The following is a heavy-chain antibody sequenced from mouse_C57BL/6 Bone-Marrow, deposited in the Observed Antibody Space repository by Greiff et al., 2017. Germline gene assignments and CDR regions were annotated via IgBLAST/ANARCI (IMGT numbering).Heavy chain of an antibody. CDR2: IYPRSGNT. Sequence: QVQLQQSGAELARPGASVKLSCKASGYTFTSYGISWVKQRTGQGLEWIGEIYPRSGNTYYNEKFKGKATLTAAKSSSTAYMELRSLTSEDSAVYFCERRATVVATKAWFAYWGQGTLVTVSA. CDR1: GYTFTSYG. J-gene: IGHJ3*01. D-gene: IGHD1-1*01. V-gene: IGHV1-81*01. CDR3: ERRATVVATKAWFAY.